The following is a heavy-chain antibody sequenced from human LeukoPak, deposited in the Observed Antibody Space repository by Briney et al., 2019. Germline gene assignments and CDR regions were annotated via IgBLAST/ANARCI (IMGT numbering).Heavy chain of an antibody. CDR1: GYRFYSQW. CDR2: IYPGDSDT. D-gene: IGHD6-6*01. J-gene: IGHJ4*02. Sequence: GESLKISCKGSGYRFYSQWIGWVRQMPGKGLEWMGIIYPGDSDTRYSPSFEGQVTISADKSINTAYLQWSTLKASDTAMYYCARRLGSSPADIYFDHWGRGPVVTVSS. V-gene: IGHV5-51*01. CDR3: ARRLGSSPADIYFDH.